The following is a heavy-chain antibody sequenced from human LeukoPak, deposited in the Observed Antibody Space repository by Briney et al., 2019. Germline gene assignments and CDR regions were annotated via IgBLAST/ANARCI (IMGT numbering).Heavy chain of an antibody. Sequence: GSVKVSCKVSGYTLTELSMHWVRQAPGKGLEWMGGFDPEDGETIYAQKFQGRVTMTEDTSTDTAYMELSSLRAEDTAVYYCAKDLGWYYDSSEFQYIDYWGQGTLVTVSS. CDR3: AKDLGWYYDSSEFQYIDY. V-gene: IGHV1-24*01. CDR2: FDPEDGET. D-gene: IGHD3-22*01. J-gene: IGHJ4*02. CDR1: GYTLTELS.